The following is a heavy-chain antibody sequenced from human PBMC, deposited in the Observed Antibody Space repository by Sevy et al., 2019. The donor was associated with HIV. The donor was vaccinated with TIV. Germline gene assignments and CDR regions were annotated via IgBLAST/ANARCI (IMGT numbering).Heavy chain of an antibody. V-gene: IGHV3-9*01. Sequence: GGCLRLSCKASGFTFDEHAMHWVRQAPGKGLEWVSSIRWNGGSGDYTDSVQGRFTISRDNTKSSLSLQMNSLRPEDTAVYYCAKSKVGSLYLYYGMDVWAQGTTVTVSS. J-gene: IGHJ6*02. CDR2: IRWNGGSG. CDR1: GFTFDEHA. CDR3: AKSKVGSLYLYYGMDV. D-gene: IGHD6-25*01.